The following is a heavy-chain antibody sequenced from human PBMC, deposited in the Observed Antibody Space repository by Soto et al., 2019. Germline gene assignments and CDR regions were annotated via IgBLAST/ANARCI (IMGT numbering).Heavy chain of an antibody. V-gene: IGHV1-18*04. CDR1: GYTFTSYG. Sequence: GASVKVSCKASGYTFTSYGISWVRQAPGQGLEWMGWISAYNGNTNYAQKLQGRVTMTTDTSTSKAYMELRSLRSDDTAVYYCARDRHIGLWLPSAFDIWGQGTMVTVSS. CDR2: ISAYNGNT. J-gene: IGHJ3*02. CDR3: ARDRHIGLWLPSAFDI. D-gene: IGHD5-18*01.